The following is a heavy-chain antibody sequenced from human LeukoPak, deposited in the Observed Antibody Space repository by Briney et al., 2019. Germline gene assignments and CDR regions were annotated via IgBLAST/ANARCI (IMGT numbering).Heavy chain of an antibody. CDR3: ARTHTYSYGPYYFDY. J-gene: IGHJ4*02. CDR2: IYYSGST. V-gene: IGHV4-59*08. D-gene: IGHD5-18*01. Sequence: SETLSLTCTVSGGSISSYYWSWIRQPPGKGLEWIGYIYYSGSTNYNPSLKSRVTISVDTSKNQFSLKLSSVTAADTAVYYCARTHTYSYGPYYFDYWGQGTLVTVSS. CDR1: GGSISSYY.